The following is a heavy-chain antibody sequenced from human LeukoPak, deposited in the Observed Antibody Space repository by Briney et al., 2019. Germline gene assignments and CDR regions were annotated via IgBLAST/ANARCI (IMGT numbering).Heavy chain of an antibody. J-gene: IGHJ3*02. CDR2: IYYSGST. CDR1: GGSISSSSYY. V-gene: IGHV4-39*07. Sequence: PSETLSLTCTVSGGSISSSSYYWGWIRQPPGKGLEWIGSIYYSGSTYYNPSLKSRVTISVDTSKNQFSLKLSSVTAADTAVYYCATDYGSGSYREKDAFDIWGQGTMVTVSS. D-gene: IGHD3-10*01. CDR3: ATDYGSGSYREKDAFDI.